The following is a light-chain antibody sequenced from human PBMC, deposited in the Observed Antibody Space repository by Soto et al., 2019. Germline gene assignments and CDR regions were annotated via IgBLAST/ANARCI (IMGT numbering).Light chain of an antibody. V-gene: IGLV2-14*01. CDR3: SSYTSSSTPEV. CDR2: DVS. Sequence: QSALTQPASVSGSPVQSITISCTGTSSDVGGYNYVSWYQQHPGKAPKLMIYDVSNRPSGVSNRFSVSTSGNTASLTISGLPAEDEADYYCSSYTSSSTPEVFGGGTKVTVL. J-gene: IGLJ2*01. CDR1: SSDVGGYNY.